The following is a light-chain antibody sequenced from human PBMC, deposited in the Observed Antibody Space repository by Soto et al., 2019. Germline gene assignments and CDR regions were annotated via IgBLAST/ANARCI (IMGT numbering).Light chain of an antibody. Sequence: QAVVTQPPSASGTPGQRVTISCSGSSSNIGSNTVNWYQQLPGTAPKLLIYSNNQRPSGVPDRFSGSKSGTSASLAISGLQSEDAADYYCAAWDDSLNVVFGGGTKLTVL. CDR1: SSNIGSNT. CDR2: SNN. V-gene: IGLV1-44*01. CDR3: AAWDDSLNVV. J-gene: IGLJ2*01.